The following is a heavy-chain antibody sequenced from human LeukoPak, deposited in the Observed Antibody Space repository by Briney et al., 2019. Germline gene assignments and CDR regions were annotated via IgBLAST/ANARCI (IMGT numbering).Heavy chain of an antibody. CDR1: GFPFSSYA. V-gene: IGHV3-30*04. CDR3: ARDLLSFDY. CDR2: ISYDGSNK. J-gene: IGHJ4*02. Sequence: PGRSLRLSCAASGFPFSSYAMHWVRQAPGKGLEWVAVISYDGSNKYYADSVKGRFTISRDNSKNTLYLQMNSMRAEDTAVYYCARDLLSFDYWGQGTLVTVSS.